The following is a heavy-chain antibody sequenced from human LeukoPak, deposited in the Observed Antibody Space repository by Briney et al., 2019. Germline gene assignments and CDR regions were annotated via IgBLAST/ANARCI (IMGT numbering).Heavy chain of an antibody. D-gene: IGHD3-3*01. V-gene: IGHV3-21*01. J-gene: IGHJ4*02. CDR1: GFTFSSYS. Sequence: GGSLRLSCAASGFTFSSYSMNWVRQAPGKGLEWVSSITSSSSYIYYADSVKGRFTISRDNAKNSLYLQMNSLRAGDTAVYYCARENYDFWSGYPGIDYWGQGTLVTVSS. CDR3: ARENYDFWSGYPGIDY. CDR2: ITSSSSYI.